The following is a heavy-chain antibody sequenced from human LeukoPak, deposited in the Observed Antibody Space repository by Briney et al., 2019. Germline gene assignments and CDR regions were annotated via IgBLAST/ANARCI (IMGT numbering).Heavy chain of an antibody. D-gene: IGHD3-10*01. J-gene: IGHJ4*02. CDR3: ARGQNQVRGVIVFAFDY. Sequence: GGSLRLSCAASGFTFSSYAMHWVRQAPGKGLEWVAVISFDGSNKYYADSVKGRFTISRDNSKNTLYLQMNSLRAEDTAVYYCARGQNQVRGVIVFAFDYWGQGTLVTVSS. CDR2: ISFDGSNK. CDR1: GFTFSSYA. V-gene: IGHV3-30-3*01.